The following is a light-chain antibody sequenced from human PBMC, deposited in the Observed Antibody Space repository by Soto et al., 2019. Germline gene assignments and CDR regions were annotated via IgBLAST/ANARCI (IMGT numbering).Light chain of an antibody. CDR2: GAS. CDR1: QSIDTY. J-gene: IGKJ1*01. V-gene: IGKV1-39*01. Sequence: DIQMTQSPSSLSASVGDRVTVTCRASQSIDTYLNWYQQRPGQAPKLLIYGASTLQSGVPSRFSGSGSATHFTLTTTSLQPEDFATYYCQQNQDIPPTFGQGTRVERK. CDR3: QQNQDIPPT.